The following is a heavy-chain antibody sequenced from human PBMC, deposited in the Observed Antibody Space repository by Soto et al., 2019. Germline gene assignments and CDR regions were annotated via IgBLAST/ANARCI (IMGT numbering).Heavy chain of an antibody. CDR2: ISGSGGNT. CDR3: AKRVNSGPGSQYFDY. CDR1: GLTSSTYA. J-gene: IGHJ4*02. V-gene: IGHV3-23*01. Sequence: GGSLRLSCAASGLTSSTYAMSWVRQAPGKGLEWVSGISGSGGNTYYADSVKGRFTISRDNSKNMLFLQMNSLRAEDTAIYYCAKRVNSGPGSQYFDYWGQGTLVTVSS. D-gene: IGHD3-10*01.